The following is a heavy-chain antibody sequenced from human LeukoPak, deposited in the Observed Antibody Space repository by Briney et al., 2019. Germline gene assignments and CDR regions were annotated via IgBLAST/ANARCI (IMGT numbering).Heavy chain of an antibody. D-gene: IGHD7-27*01. J-gene: IGHJ4*02. V-gene: IGHV4-59*01. CDR1: GGSISSYY. CDR2: IYYSGST. CDR3: ARYDWGWYYFDY. Sequence: SETLSLTCTVSGGSISSYYWSWIRQPPGKGLEWIGYIYYSGSTNYNPSLKSRVTISVDTSKNQFSLKLSSVTAADTAVYYCARYDWGWYYFDYWGQGTLVTVSS.